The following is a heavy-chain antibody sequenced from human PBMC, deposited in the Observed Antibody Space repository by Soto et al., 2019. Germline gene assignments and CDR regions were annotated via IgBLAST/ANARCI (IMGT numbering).Heavy chain of an antibody. CDR3: ARDTGTYPYYFDD. CDR1: GGSISSGENF. D-gene: IGHD1-26*01. Sequence: PSETLSLTCTVSGGSISSGENFWNWIRQSPGKGLEWIGYIHHSGSTYYNPSLKSRLTISVDTSKNQISLKLNSVTAADTAVYYCARDTGTYPYYFDDWGQGTLVTVSS. V-gene: IGHV4-30-4*01. J-gene: IGHJ4*02. CDR2: IHHSGST.